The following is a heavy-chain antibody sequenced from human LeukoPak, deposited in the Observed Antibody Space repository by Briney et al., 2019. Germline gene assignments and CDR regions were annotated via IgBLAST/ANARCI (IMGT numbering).Heavy chain of an antibody. Sequence: GGSLRLSCAASGFTFSSYGMHWVRQAPGKGLEWVAAISYDGSNKYYADSVKGRFTISRDNSKNTLYLQMNSLRAEDTAVYYCAKDTRGTTPRYGMDVWGKGTTVTVSS. CDR3: AKDTRGTTPRYGMDV. V-gene: IGHV3-30*18. J-gene: IGHJ6*04. CDR1: GFTFSSYG. CDR2: ISYDGSNK. D-gene: IGHD1-1*01.